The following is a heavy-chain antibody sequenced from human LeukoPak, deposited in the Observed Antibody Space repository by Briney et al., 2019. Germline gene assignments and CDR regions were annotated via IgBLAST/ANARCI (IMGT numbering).Heavy chain of an antibody. CDR3: ARGGARWPNYYYYYMDV. D-gene: IGHD4-23*01. J-gene: IGHJ6*03. CDR1: GGSISSYY. V-gene: IGHV4-59*01. CDR2: IYYSGST. Sequence: SETLSLTCTVSGGSISSYYWSWIRQPPGKGLEWIGYIYYSGSTNYNPSLKSRVTISVDTSKNQFSLKLSSVTAADTAVYYCARGGARWPNYYYYYMDVWGKGTTVTVSS.